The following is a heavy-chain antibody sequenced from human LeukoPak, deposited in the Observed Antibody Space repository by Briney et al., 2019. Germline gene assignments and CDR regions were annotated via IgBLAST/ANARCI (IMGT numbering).Heavy chain of an antibody. CDR2: ISWNSGRI. CDR1: GFTFDDYA. D-gene: IGHD4/OR15-4a*01. J-gene: IGHJ6*02. V-gene: IGHV3-9*01. Sequence: GRSLRLSCAASGFTFDDYAMHWVRQAPGKGLEWVSGISWNSGRIGYADSVKGRFTISRDNAKNSLYLQMNSLRAEDTALYYCAKDQGANYYYGMDVWGQGTTVTVSS. CDR3: AKDQGANYYYGMDV.